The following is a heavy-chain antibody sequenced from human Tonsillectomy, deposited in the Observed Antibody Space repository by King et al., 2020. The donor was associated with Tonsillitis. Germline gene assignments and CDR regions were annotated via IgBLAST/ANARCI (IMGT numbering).Heavy chain of an antibody. Sequence: VQLVESGGGLVQPGGSLRLSCAASGFTFSSYWMSWVRQAPGKGLEWVANIKQDGSEKFYVDSVKGRFTISRDNAKNSLYLQMYSLRAEDTAVYYCARLGXDSSGXYYGXDYWGXGTLVTVSS. V-gene: IGHV3-7*01. CDR2: IKQDGSEK. D-gene: IGHD3-22*01. CDR1: GFTFSSYW. J-gene: IGHJ4*02. CDR3: ARLGXDSSGXYYGXDY.